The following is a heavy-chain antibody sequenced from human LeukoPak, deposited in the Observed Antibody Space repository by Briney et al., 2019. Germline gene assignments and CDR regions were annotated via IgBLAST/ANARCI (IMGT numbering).Heavy chain of an antibody. J-gene: IGHJ3*02. Sequence: GGTLRLSCAASGFTFSNYGMSWVRQAPGKGLEWVSSISSSSSYIYYADSVKGRFTISRDNAKNSLYLQMNSLRAEDTAVYYCARDSGDAFDIWGQGTMVTVSS. CDR3: ARDSGDAFDI. CDR2: ISSSSSYI. V-gene: IGHV3-21*01. D-gene: IGHD1-26*01. CDR1: GFTFSNYG.